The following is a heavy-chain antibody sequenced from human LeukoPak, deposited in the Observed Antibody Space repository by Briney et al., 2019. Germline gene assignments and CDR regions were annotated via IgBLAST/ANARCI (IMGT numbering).Heavy chain of an antibody. CDR2: TSYSGNT. Sequence: SETLSLTCTVSGYSISSGYYWGWIRQPPGKGLEWIGYTSYSGNTDYKPSLRSRVTMSVDTSKNQLSLKLTSATAADTAVYYCARWHSHGRYFDYWGQGALVTVSS. J-gene: IGHJ4*02. V-gene: IGHV4-61*01. D-gene: IGHD1-26*01. CDR3: ARWHSHGRYFDY. CDR1: GYSISSGYY.